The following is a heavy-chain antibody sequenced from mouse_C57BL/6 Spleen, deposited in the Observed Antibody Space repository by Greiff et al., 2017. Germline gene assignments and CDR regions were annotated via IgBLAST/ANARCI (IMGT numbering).Heavy chain of an antibody. J-gene: IGHJ4*01. D-gene: IGHD2-5*01. CDR2: IYPGSGST. V-gene: IGHV1-55*01. CDR1: GYTFTSYW. CDR3: ARAAYYSNPYDMDY. Sequence: QVQLQQSGAELVKPGASVKMSCKASGYTFTSYWITWVKQRPGQGLEWIGDIYPGSGSTNYNEKFKSKATLTVDTSSSTAYMQLSSLTSEDSAVYYCARAAYYSNPYDMDYWGQGTSVTVSS.